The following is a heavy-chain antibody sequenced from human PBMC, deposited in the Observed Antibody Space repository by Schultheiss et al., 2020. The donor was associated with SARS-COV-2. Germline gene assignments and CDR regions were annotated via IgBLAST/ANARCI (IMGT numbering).Heavy chain of an antibody. Sequence: SETLSLTCTVSGGSVSSGSYYWSWIRQPPGKGLEWIGYIYYSGSTNYNPSLKSRVTISVDTSKNQFSLKLSSVTAADTAVYYCAAHSAGPQTGDDAFDIWGQGTMVTVSS. CDR3: AAHSAGPQTGDDAFDI. CDR1: GGSVSSGSYY. V-gene: IGHV4-61*01. D-gene: IGHD1-26*01. J-gene: IGHJ3*02. CDR2: IYYSGST.